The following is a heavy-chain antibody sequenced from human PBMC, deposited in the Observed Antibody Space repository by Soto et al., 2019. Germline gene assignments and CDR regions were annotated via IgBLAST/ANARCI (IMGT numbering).Heavy chain of an antibody. V-gene: IGHV3-23*01. J-gene: IGHJ4*02. CDR1: GFTFSSYA. CDR2: ISGSGGST. Sequence: EVQLLESGGGLVQPGGSLRLSCAASGFTFSSYAMSWVRQAPGKGLEWVSAISGSGGSTYYADSVKGRFTISRDNSKNALYLQMNSLRAEDTAVYYCAKDREGTSYTYYFDYWGQGTLVTVSS. D-gene: IGHD1-1*01. CDR3: AKDREGTSYTYYFDY.